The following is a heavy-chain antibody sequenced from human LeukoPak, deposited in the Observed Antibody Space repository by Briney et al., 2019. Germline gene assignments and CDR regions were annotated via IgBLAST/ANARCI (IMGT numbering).Heavy chain of an antibody. Sequence: ASVKVSCKASGGTFSSYAISWVRQAPGQGLEWMGRIIPIFGTANYAQKFQGRATITTDESTSTAYMELSSLRSEDTAVYYCARSVVVAATPTNRLDPWGQGTLVTVSS. CDR2: IIPIFGTA. V-gene: IGHV1-69*05. D-gene: IGHD2-15*01. CDR3: ARSVVVAATPTNRLDP. J-gene: IGHJ5*02. CDR1: GGTFSSYA.